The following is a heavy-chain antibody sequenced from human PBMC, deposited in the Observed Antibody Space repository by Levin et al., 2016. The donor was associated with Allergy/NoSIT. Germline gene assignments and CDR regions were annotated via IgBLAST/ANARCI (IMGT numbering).Heavy chain of an antibody. CDR3: ARDEYHFYYMDV. J-gene: IGHJ6*03. Sequence: ASVKVSCKASGYTFTSYYMHWVRQAPGQGLEWMGIINPSGGGTVYAQTFQGRVSMTTDTSTNTIYMALSSLRSEDTAVYYCARDEYHFYYMDVWGKGTTVTVSS. CDR2: INPSGGGT. D-gene: IGHD2/OR15-2a*01. CDR1: GYTFTSYY. V-gene: IGHV1-46*01.